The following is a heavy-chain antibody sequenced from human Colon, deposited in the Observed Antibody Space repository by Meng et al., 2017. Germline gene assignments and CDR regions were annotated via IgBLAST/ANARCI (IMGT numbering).Heavy chain of an antibody. CDR3: ARIDYGGNGIEKYFFDY. V-gene: IGHV4-4*02. Sequence: QGQLRESGPGLVKPSGPLSSTCAGSGGSISSNYWWSWVRQSPKKGLEWIGEIHHGGTTNYNPSLKSRVTISVDTSNNQFSLKLSSVTAADTAVYYCARIDYGGNGIEKYFFDYWGQGTLVTVSS. J-gene: IGHJ4*02. CDR1: GGSISSNYW. D-gene: IGHD4-23*01. CDR2: IHHGGTT.